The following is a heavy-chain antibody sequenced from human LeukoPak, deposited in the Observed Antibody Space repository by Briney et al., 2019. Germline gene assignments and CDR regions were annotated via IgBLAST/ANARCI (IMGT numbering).Heavy chain of an antibody. D-gene: IGHD1-1*01. CDR2: IYYSGST. J-gene: IGHJ4*02. CDR1: GGSISSYY. V-gene: IGHV4-59*01. Sequence: PSETLSLTCTVSGGSISSYYWSWIRQPPGKGLEWIGYIYYSGSTNYNPSLKSRATISVGTSKNQFSLKLSSVTAADTAVYYCARETRNDAYDYWGQGTLVTVSS. CDR3: ARETRNDAYDY.